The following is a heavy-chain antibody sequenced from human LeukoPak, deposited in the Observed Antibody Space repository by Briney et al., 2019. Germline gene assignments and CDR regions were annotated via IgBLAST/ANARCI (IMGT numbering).Heavy chain of an antibody. CDR1: GYIFTSYL. CDR2: IYPGDSDT. V-gene: IGHV5-51*01. D-gene: IGHD3-3*01. CDR3: AISFWSPSDY. Sequence: GEALNIAFKGAGYIFTSYLIGWVRQMAGKGREWVGRIYPGDSDTRYSPSFQGKVTISDEKSISTAYLQWSTLKASDTAMYYCAISFWSPSDYWGQGTLVTVSS. J-gene: IGHJ4*02.